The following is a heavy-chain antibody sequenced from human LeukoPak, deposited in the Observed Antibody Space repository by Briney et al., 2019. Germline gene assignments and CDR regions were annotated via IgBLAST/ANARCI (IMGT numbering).Heavy chain of an antibody. V-gene: IGHV3-21*04. CDR1: GFTFSSYS. J-gene: IGHJ4*02. Sequence: GGSLRLSCAASGFTFSSYSMNWVRQAPGKGLEWVSSISSSSSYIYYADSVKGRFTISRDNAKNSLYLQMNSLRAEDTALYYCAKDMVPDTAMVNYFDYWGQGTLVTVSS. CDR3: AKDMVPDTAMVNYFDY. CDR2: ISSSSSYI. D-gene: IGHD5-18*01.